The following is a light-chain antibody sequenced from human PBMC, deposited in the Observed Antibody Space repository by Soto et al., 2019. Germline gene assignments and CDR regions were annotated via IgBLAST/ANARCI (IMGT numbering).Light chain of an antibody. V-gene: IGLV2-8*01. J-gene: IGLJ1*01. CDR3: ASYAGRYTYV. Sequence: QSVLTQPPSASGSPGQSLTISCTGTSSDVGFYNFVSWYQQRPGKAPKLVIYEVTKRPSGVPDRFSGSKSGSTASLTVSGLQADDEADYYCASYAGRYTYVFGTGTKVTVL. CDR1: SSDVGFYNF. CDR2: EVT.